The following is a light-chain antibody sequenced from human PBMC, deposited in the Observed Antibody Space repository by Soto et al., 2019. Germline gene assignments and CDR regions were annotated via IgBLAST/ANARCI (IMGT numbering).Light chain of an antibody. J-gene: IGKJ2*03. V-gene: IGKV3-20*01. CDR2: GAS. CDR3: QYYGSPPPRS. CDR1: QSINNNY. Sequence: EIVLTQSPGTLSLSPGERATLSCRASQSINNNYLAWYQQKPGQAPRLLIYGASSRATGIPDRISGTGSGADFTLAISRLEPEDYAGYYCQYYGSPPPRSFGQGTKVDIK.